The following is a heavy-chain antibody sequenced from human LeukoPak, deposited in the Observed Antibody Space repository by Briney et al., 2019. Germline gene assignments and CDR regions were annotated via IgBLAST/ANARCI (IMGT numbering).Heavy chain of an antibody. CDR3: ARVIPYYYDSSGYYRTYYFDY. CDR1: GGSVRSRSYY. D-gene: IGHD3-22*01. V-gene: IGHV4-61*01. CDR2: IYYSGST. J-gene: IGHJ4*02. Sequence: PSETLSLTCTVSGGSVRSRSYYWSWIRQPPGKGLEWIGYIYYSGSTYYNPSLKSRVTISVDTSKNQFSLKLSSVTAADTAVYYCARVIPYYYDSSGYYRTYYFDYWGQGTLVTVSS.